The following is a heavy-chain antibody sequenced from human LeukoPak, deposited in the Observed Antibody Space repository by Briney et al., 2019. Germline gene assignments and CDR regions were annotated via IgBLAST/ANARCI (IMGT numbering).Heavy chain of an antibody. J-gene: IGHJ4*02. V-gene: IGHV1-18*01. Sequence: ASVKVSCKASGYTFTSYGISWVRQAPGQGLEWMGWSPYNGNTNYAQKLQGRVTMTRDMSTSTVYMELSSLRSEDTAVYYCARDRGDPHYYDSSGYPDYWGQGTLVTVSS. CDR1: GYTFTSYG. CDR3: ARDRGDPHYYDSSGYPDY. CDR2: SPYNGNT. D-gene: IGHD3-22*01.